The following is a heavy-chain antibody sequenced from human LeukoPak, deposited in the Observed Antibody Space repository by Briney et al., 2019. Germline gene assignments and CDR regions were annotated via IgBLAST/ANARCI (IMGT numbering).Heavy chain of an antibody. CDR1: GFTFSSYS. J-gene: IGHJ4*02. CDR2: ISSSSSYI. D-gene: IGHD3-10*01. Sequence: GGSLRLSCAASGFTFSSYSMNWVRQAPGKGLEWVSSISSSSSYIYYADSVKGRFTISRDNAKNSLYLQMNSLRAEDTAVYYCARECTYYYGSGSYCYWGQGTLVTVSS. CDR3: ARECTYYYGSGSYCY. V-gene: IGHV3-21*01.